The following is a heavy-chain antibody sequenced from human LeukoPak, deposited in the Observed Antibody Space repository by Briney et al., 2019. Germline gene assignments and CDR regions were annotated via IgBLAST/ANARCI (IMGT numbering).Heavy chain of an antibody. Sequence: GGSLRLSCAASGLTLSNAWMSWVRLAPGKGLQWVGRIGTKTDGGTTDYAAPVKGRFTVSRDDSKNTLYLQMNSLKTEDTAVYFCTTLPEDYYYGMDVWGRGTTVTVSS. J-gene: IGHJ6*02. CDR3: TTLPEDYYYGMDV. V-gene: IGHV3-15*04. CDR1: GLTLSNAW. CDR2: IGTKTDGGTT.